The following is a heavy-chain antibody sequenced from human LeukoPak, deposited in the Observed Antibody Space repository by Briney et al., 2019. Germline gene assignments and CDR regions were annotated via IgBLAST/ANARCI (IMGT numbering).Heavy chain of an antibody. D-gene: IGHD1-1*01. CDR3: ARGRNWWRGYHFSMDV. Sequence: PSETLSLTCSVFGDSFSGYFWTWVRQSPETGLEWIGEINHAGTANYNPSLKSRVTLSVDGSNNQFSLRLSSETASDTAIYYCARGRNWWRGYHFSMDVWATGPQSSFPQ. J-gene: IGHJ6*04. V-gene: IGHV4-34*01. CDR1: GDSFSGYF. CDR2: INHAGTA.